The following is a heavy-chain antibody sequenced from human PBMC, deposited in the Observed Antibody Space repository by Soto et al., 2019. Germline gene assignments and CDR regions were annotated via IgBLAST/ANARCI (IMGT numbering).Heavy chain of an antibody. CDR1: GFTFTTCW. D-gene: IGHD2-15*01. V-gene: IGHV3-7*03. CDR2: INKDGSEK. J-gene: IGHJ3*02. CDR3: ARAYSDAFDI. Sequence: GGSLRLSCEASGFTFTTCWMTWVRQAPGKGLEWVANINKDGSEKFYVDSVKGRFTISRDNAKNSLFLQMNSLRSDDTAVYYCARAYSDAFDIWGQGTMVTVSS.